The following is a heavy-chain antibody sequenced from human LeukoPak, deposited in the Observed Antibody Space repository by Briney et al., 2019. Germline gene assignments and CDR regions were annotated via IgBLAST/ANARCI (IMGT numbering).Heavy chain of an antibody. Sequence: PGRSLRLSCAASGFTFSSYAMHWVRQAPGKGLEWVAVISYDGSNKYYADSVKGRFTISRDNSKNTLYLQMNSLRAEDTAVYYCSGDYDYLDYWGQRTLVTVSS. J-gene: IGHJ4*02. CDR1: GFTFSSYA. V-gene: IGHV3-30*04. D-gene: IGHD4-17*01. CDR2: ISYDGSNK. CDR3: SGDYDYLDY.